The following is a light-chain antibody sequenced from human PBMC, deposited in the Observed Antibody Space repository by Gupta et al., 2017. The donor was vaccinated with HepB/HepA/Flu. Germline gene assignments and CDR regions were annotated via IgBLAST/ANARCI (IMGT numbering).Light chain of an antibody. Sequence: QSVLTHPPSASVTPGQRVTISCSGSSSNIGSTYVYWYQQLPGTAPKLLIYRNNQRPSGVPDRFSGSKSGTSASLAISGLRSEDEADYYCAAWDDSLSGHWVFGGGTKLTVL. V-gene: IGLV1-47*01. J-gene: IGLJ3*02. CDR2: RNN. CDR3: AAWDDSLSGHWV. CDR1: SSNIGSTY.